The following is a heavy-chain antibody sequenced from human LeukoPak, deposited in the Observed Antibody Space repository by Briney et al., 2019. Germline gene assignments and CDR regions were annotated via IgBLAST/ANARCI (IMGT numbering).Heavy chain of an antibody. Sequence: PSETLSLTCTVSGGSISSSSYYWGWIRQPPGKGLEWIGYIFYNGSTYYNPSLKSRVTISVDTSKNQFSLKLSSVTAADTAVYYCARDFRFCSGGNCYPETNYYYYYMDVWGKGTTVTVSS. J-gene: IGHJ6*03. D-gene: IGHD2-15*01. CDR3: ARDFRFCSGGNCYPETNYYYYYMDV. V-gene: IGHV4-39*07. CDR1: GGSISSSSYY. CDR2: IFYNGST.